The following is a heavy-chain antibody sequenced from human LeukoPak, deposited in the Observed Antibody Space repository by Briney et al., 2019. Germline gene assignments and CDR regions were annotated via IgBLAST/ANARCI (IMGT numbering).Heavy chain of an antibody. Sequence: GASVKVSCKASGGTFSSYAISWVQQAPGQGLEWMGGIIPIFGTANYAQKFQGRVTITADESTSTAYMELSSLRSEDTAVYYCAREISIVGATCNWFDPWGQGTLVTVSS. CDR1: GGTFSSYA. CDR3: AREISIVGATCNWFDP. CDR2: IIPIFGTA. V-gene: IGHV1-69*13. J-gene: IGHJ5*02. D-gene: IGHD1-26*01.